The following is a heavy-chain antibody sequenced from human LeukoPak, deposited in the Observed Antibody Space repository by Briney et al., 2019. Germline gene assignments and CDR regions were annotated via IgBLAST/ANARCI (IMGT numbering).Heavy chain of an antibody. J-gene: IGHJ5*02. CDR1: GYTFTSYA. D-gene: IGHD6-19*01. Sequence: ASVKVSCKASGYTFTSYAMNWVRQAPGQGLEWMGWINTNTGNPTYAQGFTGRFVFSMDTSVSTAYLQISSLKAEDTAVYYCARLKPIAVAGTGDFDPWGQGTLVTVSS. V-gene: IGHV7-4-1*02. CDR3: ARLKPIAVAGTGDFDP. CDR2: INTNTGNP.